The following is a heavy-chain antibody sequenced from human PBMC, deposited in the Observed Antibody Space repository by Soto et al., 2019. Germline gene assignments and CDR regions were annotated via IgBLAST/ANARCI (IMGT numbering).Heavy chain of an antibody. D-gene: IGHD6-13*01. CDR2: INAGNGNT. CDR1: GYTFTSYA. V-gene: IGHV1-3*01. Sequence: QVQHVQSGAEVKKPGASVKVSCKASGYTFTSYAMHWVRQAPGQRLEWMGWINAGNGNTKYSQKFQGRVTITRDTSASTAYMELSSLRSEDTAVYYCARDTSSSWSYYYYMDVWGKGTTVTVSS. J-gene: IGHJ6*03. CDR3: ARDTSSSWSYYYYMDV.